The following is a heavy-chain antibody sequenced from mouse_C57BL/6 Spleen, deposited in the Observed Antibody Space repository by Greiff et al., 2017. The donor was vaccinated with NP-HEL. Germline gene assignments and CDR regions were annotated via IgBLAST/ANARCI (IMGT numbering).Heavy chain of an antibody. CDR1: GYTFTSYW. CDR3: ARSIYDGSWFAY. D-gene: IGHD2-3*01. V-gene: IGHV1-64*01. J-gene: IGHJ3*01. Sequence: VQLQQPGAELVKPGASVKLSCKASGYTFTSYWMHWVKQRPGQGLEWIGMIHPNSGSTNYNEKFKSKATLTVDKSSSTAYMQLSSLTSEDSAVYYCARSIYDGSWFAYWGQGTLVTVSA. CDR2: IHPNSGST.